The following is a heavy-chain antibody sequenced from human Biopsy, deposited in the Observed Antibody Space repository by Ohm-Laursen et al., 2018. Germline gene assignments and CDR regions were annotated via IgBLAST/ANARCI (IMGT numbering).Heavy chain of an antibody. CDR1: GGSFRGYY. CDR2: INHSGRT. D-gene: IGHD3-22*01. Sequence: GTLSLTCAVYGGSFRGYYWSWIRQPPGKGLEWIGEINHSGRTNYNPSLKSRVTISVDTSKNQFSLKVRSVTAADTAVYYCVRGVDYYDPYHYYALDVWGQGTTVTVSS. CDR3: VRGVDYYDPYHYYALDV. V-gene: IGHV4-34*01. J-gene: IGHJ6*02.